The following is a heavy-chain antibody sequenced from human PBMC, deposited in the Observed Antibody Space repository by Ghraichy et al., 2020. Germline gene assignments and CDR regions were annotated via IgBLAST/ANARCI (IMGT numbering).Heavy chain of an antibody. D-gene: IGHD5-18*01. CDR3: ARGEYTAMVL. CDR1: GFTFNTYN. V-gene: IGHV3-48*02. J-gene: IGHJ4*02. Sequence: GESLNISCAASGFTFNTYNMFWVRQAPGKGLEWVSCITTSATVYYADSVKGRFTISRDNAKNSLYLQMNSLRDEDTAVYYCARGEYTAMVLWGQGTLVTVSS. CDR2: ITTSATV.